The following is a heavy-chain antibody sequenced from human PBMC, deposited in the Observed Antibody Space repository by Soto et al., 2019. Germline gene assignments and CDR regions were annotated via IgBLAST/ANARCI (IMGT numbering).Heavy chain of an antibody. D-gene: IGHD3-22*01. Sequence: QVQLVQSGAEVKKPGASVKVSCKASGYTFTSYAMHWVRQAPGQRLEWMGWINAGNGNTKYSQKFQGRVTITRDTSASTADMELSSLRAEDTAVYYCARGRGVPYDDSSGYRDYFDCWGQGTLVTVSS. CDR3: ARGRGVPYDDSSGYRDYFDC. J-gene: IGHJ4*02. CDR1: GYTFTSYA. V-gene: IGHV1-3*01. CDR2: INAGNGNT.